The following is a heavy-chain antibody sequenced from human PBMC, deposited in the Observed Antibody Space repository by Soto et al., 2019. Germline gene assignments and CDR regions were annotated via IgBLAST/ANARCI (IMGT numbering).Heavy chain of an antibody. Sequence: GGSLRLSCAASGFTFSSYAMRWVRQAPGKGLEWVSAVSGSGGSTYYADSVKGRFTISRDNSKNTLYLQMNSLRAEDTAVYYCAIGPRGYIVVVTDTNNWFDPWGQGTLVTVSS. CDR2: VSGSGGST. CDR3: AIGPRGYIVVVTDTNNWFDP. J-gene: IGHJ5*02. V-gene: IGHV3-23*01. CDR1: GFTFSSYA. D-gene: IGHD2-21*02.